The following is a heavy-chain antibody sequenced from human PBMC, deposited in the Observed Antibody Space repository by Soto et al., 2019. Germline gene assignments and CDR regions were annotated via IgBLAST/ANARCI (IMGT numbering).Heavy chain of an antibody. Sequence: QVQLVESGGGVVQPGRSLRLSCAASGFTFSSYGMHWVRQAPGKGLEWVAVIWYDGSNKYYADYVKGRFTISRDNSKNTLYLQMYSLRAEDMAVYYCARDDYSYGMDVWGQGTTVTVSS. CDR2: IWYDGSNK. CDR1: GFTFSSYG. CDR3: ARDDYSYGMDV. J-gene: IGHJ6*02. V-gene: IGHV3-33*01.